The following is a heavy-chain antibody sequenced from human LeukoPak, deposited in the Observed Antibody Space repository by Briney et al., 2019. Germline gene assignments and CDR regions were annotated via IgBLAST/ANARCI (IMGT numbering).Heavy chain of an antibody. CDR3: ARVFHSGSYPHAHFDY. V-gene: IGHV1-46*01. D-gene: IGHD1-26*01. Sequence: GASVKVSCKASGYTFTGYYMHWVRQAPGQGLEWMGIINPSGGSTTYAQKFQGRVTMTRDTSTNTVYMELSSLRSEDTAVYYCARVFHSGSYPHAHFDYWGQGTLVTVSS. J-gene: IGHJ4*02. CDR1: GYTFTGYY. CDR2: INPSGGST.